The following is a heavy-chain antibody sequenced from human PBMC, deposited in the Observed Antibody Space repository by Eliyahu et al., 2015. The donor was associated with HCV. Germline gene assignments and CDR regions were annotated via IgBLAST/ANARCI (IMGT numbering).Heavy chain of an antibody. Sequence: EVQLVESGGGLVQPGGSLRLSCAASGFTVSSNYMSWVRQAPGKGLEWVSVIYSGGSTYYADSVKGRFTISRDNSKNTLYLQMNSLRAEDTAVYYCARDHLAAAGPYRQYYFDYWGQGTLVTVSS. J-gene: IGHJ4*02. CDR1: GFTVSSNY. D-gene: IGHD6-13*01. V-gene: IGHV3-66*02. CDR3: ARDHLAAAGPYRQYYFDY. CDR2: IYSGGST.